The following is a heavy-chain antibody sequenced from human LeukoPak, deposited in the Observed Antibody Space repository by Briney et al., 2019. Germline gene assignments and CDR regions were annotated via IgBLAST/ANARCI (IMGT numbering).Heavy chain of an antibody. D-gene: IGHD5-18*01. Sequence: GGSLRLSCAASGFTFSSYGMHWVRQAPGKGLEWVAVISYDGSNKYYADSVKGRFTISRDNSKNTLYLQMNSLRAEDTAVYYCAKGARGYSFDYWGQGTLVTVSS. CDR2: ISYDGSNK. J-gene: IGHJ4*02. V-gene: IGHV3-30*18. CDR3: AKGARGYSFDY. CDR1: GFTFSSYG.